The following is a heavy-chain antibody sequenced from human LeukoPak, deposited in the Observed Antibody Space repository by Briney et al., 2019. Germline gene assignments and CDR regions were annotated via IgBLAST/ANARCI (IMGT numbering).Heavy chain of an antibody. J-gene: IGHJ2*01. CDR1: GFTFSNYG. V-gene: IGHV3-30*03. Sequence: PGGSLRLSCAVSGFTFSNYGMHWVRLAPGKGLEWVAVISYDGSHKYYADSVKGRFTITRDKSTVYLQMNSLRVDDTAVYYCARDSGLALTLLGWYFDLWGRGTLVTVSS. D-gene: IGHD3/OR15-3a*01. CDR3: ARDSGLALTLLGWYFDL. CDR2: ISYDGSHK.